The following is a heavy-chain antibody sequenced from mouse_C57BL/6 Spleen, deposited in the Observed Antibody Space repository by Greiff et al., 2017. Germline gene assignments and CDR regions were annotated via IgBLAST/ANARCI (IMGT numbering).Heavy chain of an antibody. CDR2: ISGGGGNT. CDR3: ARHRTAQAPFAY. V-gene: IGHV5-9*01. D-gene: IGHD3-2*02. J-gene: IGHJ3*01. CDR1: GFTFSSYT. Sequence: EVKLMESGGGLVKPGGSLKLSCAASGFTFSSYTMSWVRQTPEKRLEWVATISGGGGNTYYPDSVKGRFTISRDNAKNTLYLQMSSLRSEDTALYYCARHRTAQAPFAYWGQGTLVTVSA.